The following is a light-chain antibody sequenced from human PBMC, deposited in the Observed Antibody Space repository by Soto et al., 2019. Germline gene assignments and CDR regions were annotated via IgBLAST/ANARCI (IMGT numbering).Light chain of an antibody. CDR3: QQSNSIPPWT. CDR2: GAS. J-gene: IGKJ1*01. CDR1: QTISKY. V-gene: IGKV1-39*01. Sequence: DIQMTQSPSSLSASVGDRVTITCRASQTISKYLNWYQHKPGKGPKLLIYGASTLQSGVPSRLSGSGSGTDFTLTISSLQPEDVATYYCQQSNSIPPWTFGQGTKVDIK.